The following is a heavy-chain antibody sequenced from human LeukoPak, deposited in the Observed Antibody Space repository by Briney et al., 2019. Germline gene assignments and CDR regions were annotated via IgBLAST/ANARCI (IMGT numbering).Heavy chain of an antibody. CDR3: ARGGELRYFDWLLSGAFDI. Sequence: ASVKVSCKASGYTFTGYYMHWVRQAPGQGLEWMGWINPNSGGTNYAQKFQGWVTMTRDTSTSTAYMELSRLRSDDTAVYYCARGGELRYFDWLLSGAFDIWGQGTMVTVSP. V-gene: IGHV1-2*04. CDR2: INPNSGGT. CDR1: GYTFTGYY. D-gene: IGHD3-9*01. J-gene: IGHJ3*02.